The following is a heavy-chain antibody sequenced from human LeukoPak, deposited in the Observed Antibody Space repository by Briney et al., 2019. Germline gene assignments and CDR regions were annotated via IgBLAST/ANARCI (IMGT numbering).Heavy chain of an antibody. D-gene: IGHD1-26*01. CDR2: IYYSGST. Sequence: PSETLSLTCTVSGGSISNYYWSWIRQSPGKGLECIGYIYYSGSTKYNPSLKSRVTISVDTSKNQVFLKLTSVTPADTAVYYCARGRWELPYWGQGALVTVSS. CDR1: GGSISNYY. CDR3: ARGRWELPY. V-gene: IGHV4-59*01. J-gene: IGHJ1*01.